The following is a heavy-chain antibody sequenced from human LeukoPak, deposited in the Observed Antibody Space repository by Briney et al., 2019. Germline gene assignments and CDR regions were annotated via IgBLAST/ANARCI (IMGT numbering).Heavy chain of an antibody. CDR2: INSDGSST. J-gene: IGHJ4*02. V-gene: IGHV3-74*01. Sequence: PGGSLRLSCAASGFTFSSYWMHWVRQAPGKGLVWVSRINSDGSSTSYVDSVKGRFTISRDNAKNTLYLQMNSLRAEDTAVYYCAKEGCSGWYQENWGQGTLVTVSS. D-gene: IGHD6-19*01. CDR1: GFTFSSYW. CDR3: AKEGCSGWYQEN.